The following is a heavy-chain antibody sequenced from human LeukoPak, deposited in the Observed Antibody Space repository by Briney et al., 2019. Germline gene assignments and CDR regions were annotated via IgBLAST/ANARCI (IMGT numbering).Heavy chain of an antibody. J-gene: IGHJ4*02. CDR3: AREGREWLRLFDY. CDR1: GGTFSSYA. Sequence: ASVKVSCKASGGTFSSYAISWVRQAPGQGLEWMGGIIPIFGTANYAQKFQGRVTITADESTSTAYMELSSLRSEDTAVYYCAREGREWLRLFDYWGQGTLVTVSS. CDR2: IIPIFGTA. D-gene: IGHD5-12*01. V-gene: IGHV1-69*13.